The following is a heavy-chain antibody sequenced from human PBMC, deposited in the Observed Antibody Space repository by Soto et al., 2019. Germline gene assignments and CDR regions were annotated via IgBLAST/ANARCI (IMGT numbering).Heavy chain of an antibody. CDR1: GFTFDDYA. D-gene: IGHD2-2*01. Sequence: GGSLRLSCAASGFTFDDYAMHWVRQAPGKGLEWVSGISWNSGSIGYADSVKGRFTISRDNAKNSLYLQMNSLRAEDTALYYCAKGGVVVPADVYYYYYYYMDVWGKGTTVTVSS. J-gene: IGHJ6*03. CDR3: AKGGVVVPADVYYYYYYYMDV. CDR2: ISWNSGSI. V-gene: IGHV3-9*01.